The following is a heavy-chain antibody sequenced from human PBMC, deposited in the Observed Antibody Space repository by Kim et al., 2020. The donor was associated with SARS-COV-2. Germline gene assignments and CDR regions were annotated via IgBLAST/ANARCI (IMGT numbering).Heavy chain of an antibody. V-gene: IGHV4-30-2*04. CDR2: T. Sequence: TYYNPSLKSRVTISVDTSKNQFSLKLSSVTAADTAVYYCARDGVSSSLDYWGQGTLVTVSS. J-gene: IGHJ4*02. D-gene: IGHD6-13*01. CDR3: ARDGVSSSLDY.